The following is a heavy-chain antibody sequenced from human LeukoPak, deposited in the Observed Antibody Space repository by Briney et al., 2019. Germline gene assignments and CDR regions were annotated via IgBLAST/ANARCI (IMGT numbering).Heavy chain of an antibody. CDR1: GFTSSSHW. CDR3: VRAATLTTFDP. V-gene: IGHV3-74*01. D-gene: IGHD1-1*01. J-gene: IGHJ5*02. Sequence: GGSLRLSCAASGFTSSSHWMHWVRQAPGKGLVWVSRIKTDATMTNYADSVKGRFTISRDNAKNTLYLQMNSLRVEDTALYYCVRAATLTTFDPWGQGTLVTVSS. CDR2: IKTDATMT.